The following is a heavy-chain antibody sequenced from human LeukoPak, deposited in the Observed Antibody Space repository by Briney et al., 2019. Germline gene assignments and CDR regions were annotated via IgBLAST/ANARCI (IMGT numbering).Heavy chain of an antibody. D-gene: IGHD4-17*01. CDR1: GYTFTGYL. J-gene: IGHJ2*01. CDR3: TRALTTVATWMYL. V-gene: IGHV1-2*02. CDR2: INPNSGDT. Sequence: GASVKVSCKASGYTFTGYLMHWVRQAPGQGLEWMGWINPNSGDTKYAQKFQGRVTMTRDTSISTVYMELSRLRSDDTAVYYCTRALTTVATWMYLWGRGTLVTVSS.